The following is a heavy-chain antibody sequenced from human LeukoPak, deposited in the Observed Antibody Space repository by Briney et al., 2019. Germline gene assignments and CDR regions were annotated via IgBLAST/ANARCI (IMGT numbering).Heavy chain of an antibody. D-gene: IGHD2-2*02. Sequence: GASVKVSCXASGYTFTSYDINWVRQATGQGLEWMGWMNPNSGNTGYAQKFQGRVTIIRNTSISTAYMELSSLRSEDTAVYYCARGLLDIVVVPAAIRYYYYYYMDVWGKGTTVTVSS. J-gene: IGHJ6*03. CDR3: ARGLLDIVVVPAAIRYYYYYYMDV. CDR1: GYTFTSYD. CDR2: MNPNSGNT. V-gene: IGHV1-8*03.